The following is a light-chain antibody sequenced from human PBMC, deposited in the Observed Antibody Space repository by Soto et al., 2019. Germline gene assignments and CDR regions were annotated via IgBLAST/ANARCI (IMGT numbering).Light chain of an antibody. J-gene: IGLJ1*01. CDR1: SSDVGGYNY. V-gene: IGLV2-11*01. CDR2: DVT. CDR3: CSYAGIYLYV. Sequence: QSALTQPRSVSGSPGQSVAISCTGTSSDVGGYNYVSWYQQHPGKAPKLMIYDVTKRPSGVPDRFSGSKSGNTASLTISGLQAEYEADYSCCSYAGIYLYV.